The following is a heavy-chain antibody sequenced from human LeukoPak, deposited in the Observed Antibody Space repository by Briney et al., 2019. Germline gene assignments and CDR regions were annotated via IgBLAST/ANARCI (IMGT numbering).Heavy chain of an antibody. D-gene: IGHD6-19*01. Sequence: GASVRLSDTAAGYTFTSYGIDWVRQAPGQGVGGWGGRSGYNVHTNYVQKMQGRVTMTTDTSTNTPYTELRTLRPHCTAVYYCARGPGIAVAGVFDYWGQGSLVTVSS. J-gene: IGHJ4*02. CDR2: RSGYNVHT. V-gene: IGHV1-18*04. CDR1: GYTFTSYG. CDR3: ARGPGIAVAGVFDY.